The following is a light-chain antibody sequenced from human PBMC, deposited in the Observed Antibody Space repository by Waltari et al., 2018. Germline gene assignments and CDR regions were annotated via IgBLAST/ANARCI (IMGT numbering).Light chain of an antibody. CDR3: AAWDGTLNAWV. J-gene: IGLJ3*02. V-gene: IGLV1-44*01. CDR1: YSTLRTQN. Sequence: QSVLTQPPSASGTPGQGVTISCSGTYSTLRTQNVKWYQHVPGTAPKLLTYSNNLRPSGVPDRFSGSKSGTSASLAISGLQSQDDADYYCAAWDGTLNAWVFGGGTKVTVL. CDR2: SNN.